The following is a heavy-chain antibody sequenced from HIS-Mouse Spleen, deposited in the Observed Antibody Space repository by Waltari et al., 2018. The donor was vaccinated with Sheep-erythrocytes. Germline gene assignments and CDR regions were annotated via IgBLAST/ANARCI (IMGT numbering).Heavy chain of an antibody. J-gene: IGHJ2*01. D-gene: IGHD3-10*01. CDR2: IYYSGST. CDR3: ARLITMVRGVTWYFDL. CDR1: GGSISSGGSY. V-gene: IGHV4-31*03. Sequence: QVQLQESGPGLVKPSQTLSLTCTVSGGSISSGGSYWSWFRQHPGKGLEWIGYIYYSGSTYYNPSLKSRVTISVDTSKNQFSLKLSSVTAADTAVYYCARLITMVRGVTWYFDLWGRGTLVTVSS.